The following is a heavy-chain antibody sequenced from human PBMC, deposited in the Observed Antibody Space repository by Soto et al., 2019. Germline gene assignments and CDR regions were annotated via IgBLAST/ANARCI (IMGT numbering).Heavy chain of an antibody. CDR3: ARSPLSGPLQVGATDWFDP. D-gene: IGHD1-26*01. V-gene: IGHV1-69*13. J-gene: IGHJ5*02. CDR2: IIPIFGTA. Sequence: GASVTVSWAACGGAISSYARSWVRQAPGQGLEWMGGIIPIFGTANYAQKFQGRVTITADESTSTAYMELSSLRSEDTAVYYCARSPLSGPLQVGATDWFDPWGQGTLVTVSS. CDR1: GGAISSYA.